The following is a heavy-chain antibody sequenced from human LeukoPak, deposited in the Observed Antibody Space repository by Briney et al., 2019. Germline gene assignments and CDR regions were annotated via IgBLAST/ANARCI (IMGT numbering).Heavy chain of an antibody. Sequence: SVKVSCKASGGTFSSYAISWVRQAPGQGLEWMGGIIPTFGTANYAQKFQGRVTITTDESTSTAYMELSSLRSEDTAVYYCARNRHSTLGNYYFDYWGQGTLVTVSS. V-gene: IGHV1-69*05. D-gene: IGHD2-2*01. CDR3: ARNRHSTLGNYYFDY. J-gene: IGHJ4*02. CDR1: GGTFSSYA. CDR2: IIPTFGTA.